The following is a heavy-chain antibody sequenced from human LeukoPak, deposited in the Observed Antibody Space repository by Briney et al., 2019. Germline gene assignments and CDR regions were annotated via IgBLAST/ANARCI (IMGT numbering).Heavy chain of an antibody. D-gene: IGHD3-22*01. CDR3: ARDGSGYTLDY. J-gene: IGHJ4*02. CDR1: GYSISSGYY. V-gene: IGHV4-38-2*02. Sequence: SETLSLTCTVSGYSISSGYYWGWIRQPPGKGLEWIGSIYYSGSTYYNPSLKSRVTISVDTSKNQFSLKLSSVTAADTAVYYCARDGSGYTLDYWGQGTLVTVSS. CDR2: IYYSGST.